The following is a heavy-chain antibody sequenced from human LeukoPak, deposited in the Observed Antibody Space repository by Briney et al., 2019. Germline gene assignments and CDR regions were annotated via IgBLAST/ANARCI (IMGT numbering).Heavy chain of an antibody. V-gene: IGHV4-61*02. Sequence: SETLSLTCTVSGGSISSGSYYWSWIRQPAGKGLEWIGRIYTSGSTNYNPSLKSRVTISVDTSKNQFSLKLSSVTAADTAVYYCASSSWSDYYYMDVWGKGTTVTVSS. CDR3: ASSSWSDYYYMDV. J-gene: IGHJ6*03. CDR2: IYTSGST. CDR1: GGSISSGSYY. D-gene: IGHD6-6*01.